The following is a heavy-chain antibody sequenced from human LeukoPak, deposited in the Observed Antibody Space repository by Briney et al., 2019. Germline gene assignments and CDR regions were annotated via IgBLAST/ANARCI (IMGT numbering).Heavy chain of an antibody. Sequence: PGGSLRLSCAASGFTFSSYAMHWVRQAPGKGLEYVSAISSNGGSTYYASSVKGRFTISRDNSKNTLYLQMGSLRAEDMAVYYCARQIVGATWFDPWGQGTLVTVSS. CDR2: ISSNGGST. CDR1: GFTFSSYA. J-gene: IGHJ5*02. D-gene: IGHD1-26*01. CDR3: ARQIVGATWFDP. V-gene: IGHV3-64*01.